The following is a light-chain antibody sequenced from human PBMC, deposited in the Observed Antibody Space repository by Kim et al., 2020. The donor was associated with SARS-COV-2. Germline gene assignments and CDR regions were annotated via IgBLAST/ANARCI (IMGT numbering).Light chain of an antibody. CDR1: QSIDTS. CDR2: DAS. CDR3: QQRDSWPPAVS. Sequence: PGERATLSCRASQSIDTSLAWYQHRPGQAPRLLVYDASIRATSVPDRFSGSGSGTDFTLTISSLEPEDFSTYYCQQRDSWPPAVSFGGGTKVDIK. V-gene: IGKV3-11*01. J-gene: IGKJ4*01.